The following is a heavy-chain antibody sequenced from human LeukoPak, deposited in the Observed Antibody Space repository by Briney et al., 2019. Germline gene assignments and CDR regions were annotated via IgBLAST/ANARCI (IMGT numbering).Heavy chain of an antibody. Sequence: GGSLRLSCAASGFTFSDYYMSWIRQAPGKGLEWVSYISSRSSTIYYADSVKGRFTISRDNAKNSLYLQMNSLRAEDTAVYYCAKPPSQTNYDFWSGYSSQRYYYYGMDVWGQGTTVTVSS. J-gene: IGHJ6*02. D-gene: IGHD3-3*01. CDR2: ISSRSSTI. CDR3: AKPPSQTNYDFWSGYSSQRYYYYGMDV. CDR1: GFTFSDYY. V-gene: IGHV3-11*01.